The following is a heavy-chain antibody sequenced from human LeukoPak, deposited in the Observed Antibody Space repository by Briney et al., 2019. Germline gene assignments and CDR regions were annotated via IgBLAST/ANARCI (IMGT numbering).Heavy chain of an antibody. CDR3: ARGRVTANFDF. D-gene: IGHD2-21*02. V-gene: IGHV4-59*01. CDR2: IYYTGNT. CDR1: GGSISSYY. J-gene: IGHJ4*02. Sequence: SETLSLTCTVSGGSISSYYWSWIRQPPGKGLEWIGYIYYTGNTNYNPSLKSRITISVDTSKNQFSLRLNSVAAADTAVYYCARGRVTANFDFWGQGTLVTVSS.